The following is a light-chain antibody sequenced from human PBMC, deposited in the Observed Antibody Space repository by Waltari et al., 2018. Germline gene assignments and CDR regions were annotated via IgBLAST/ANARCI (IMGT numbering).Light chain of an antibody. J-gene: IGKJ5*01. V-gene: IGKV3-15*01. Sequence: EVVMTQSPATLPVSPGEGASLSCMSSQSIDTNLAWYQQKPGQAPRLLIYDASTRAPSIPARFRGSGSGTEFTLTISSLQSEDSAVYYCQQYNRWPPITFGQGTRLEIK. CDR1: QSIDTN. CDR2: DAS. CDR3: QQYNRWPPIT.